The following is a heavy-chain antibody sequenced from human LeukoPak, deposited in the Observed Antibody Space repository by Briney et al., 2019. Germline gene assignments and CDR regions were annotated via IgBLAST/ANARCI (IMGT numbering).Heavy chain of an antibody. CDR2: ISAYNGNT. V-gene: IGHV1-18*01. J-gene: IGHJ4*02. D-gene: IGHD3-16*02. CDR1: GYTFTSYG. CDR3: ARDFKMITFGGVIGY. Sequence: ASVKVSCKASGYTFTSYGISWVRQAPGQGLEWMGWISAYNGNTNYAQKLQGRVTMTTDTSTSTAYMELRSLRSDDTAVYYCARDFKMITFGGVIGYWGQGTLVTVSS.